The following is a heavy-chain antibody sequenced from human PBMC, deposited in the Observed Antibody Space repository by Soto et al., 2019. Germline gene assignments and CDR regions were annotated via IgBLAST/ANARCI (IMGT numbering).Heavy chain of an antibody. D-gene: IGHD3-3*01. CDR3: ARRVRRITIFGVVITPYAFDI. CDR2: IYPGDSDT. CDR1: GYSFTSYW. V-gene: IGHV5-51*01. Sequence: PGESLKIFCKGSGYSFTSYWIGWVRQMPGKGLEWMGIIYPGDSDTRYSPSFQGQVTISADKSISTAHLQWSNLKASDTAMYYCARRVRRITIFGVVITPYAFDIWGQGTMVTVSS. J-gene: IGHJ3*02.